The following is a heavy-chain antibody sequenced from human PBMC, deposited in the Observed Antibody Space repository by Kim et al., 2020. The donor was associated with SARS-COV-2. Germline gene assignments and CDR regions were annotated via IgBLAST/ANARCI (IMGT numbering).Heavy chain of an antibody. Sequence: SVKVSCKASGGTFSSYAISWVRQAPGQGLEWMGGIIPIFGTANYAQKFQGRVTITADESTSTAYMELSSLRSEDTAVYYCASAAQWELHPFDYWGQGTLVTVSS. CDR1: GGTFSSYA. CDR3: ASAAQWELHPFDY. CDR2: IIPIFGTA. D-gene: IGHD1-26*01. J-gene: IGHJ4*02. V-gene: IGHV1-69*13.